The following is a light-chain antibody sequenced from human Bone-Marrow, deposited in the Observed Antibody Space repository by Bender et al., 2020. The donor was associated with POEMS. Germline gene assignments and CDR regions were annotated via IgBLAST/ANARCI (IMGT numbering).Light chain of an antibody. CDR1: NIESKS. CDR3: AAWEDSLNGWV. J-gene: IGLJ3*02. Sequence: SYVLTQPPSVSVAPGNTARITCGGNNIESKSVHWYQQKPGQAPVLVIYYDSDRPSAIPERFSGSNSGNTATLSISGLQSEDEADYYCAAWEDSLNGWVFGGGTKLTVL. CDR2: YDS. V-gene: IGLV3-21*01.